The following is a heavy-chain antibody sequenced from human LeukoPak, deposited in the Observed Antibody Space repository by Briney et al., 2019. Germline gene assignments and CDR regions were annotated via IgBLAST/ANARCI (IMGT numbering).Heavy chain of an antibody. CDR2: IWYDGSNK. Sequence: PGGSLRLSCAASGFTFSSYGMHWVRQAPGKGLEWVAVIWYDGSNKYYADSVKGRFTISRDSSKNTLYLQMNSLRAGDTAVYYCARDRGTYWNYVTYYFDYWGQGTLVTVSS. J-gene: IGHJ4*02. CDR3: ARDRGTYWNYVTYYFDY. D-gene: IGHD1-7*01. V-gene: IGHV3-33*01. CDR1: GFTFSSYG.